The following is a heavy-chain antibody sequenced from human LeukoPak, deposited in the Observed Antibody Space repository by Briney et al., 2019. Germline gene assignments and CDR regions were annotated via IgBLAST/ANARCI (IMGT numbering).Heavy chain of an antibody. J-gene: IGHJ4*02. CDR2: IYHSGSTYYSGST. CDR1: GGSIDNYY. Sequence: SETLSLTCTVSGGSIDNYYWNWIRQSPGKGLEWIGYIYHSGSTYYSGSTNYNPSLKSRVTISVDTSKNQLSLKVTSVIAADTAVYYCARGKGYTREYLPYYWGQGTLVTVSS. CDR3: ARGKGYTREYLPYY. D-gene: IGHD2-15*01. V-gene: IGHV4-59*01.